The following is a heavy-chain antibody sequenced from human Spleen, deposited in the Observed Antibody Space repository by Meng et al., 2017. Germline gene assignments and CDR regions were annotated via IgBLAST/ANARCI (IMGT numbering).Heavy chain of an antibody. J-gene: IGHJ4*02. CDR1: GGSFSGYY. V-gene: IGHV4-34*01. Sequence: QVQLQQWGAGPLKPSATLSLTCAVYGGSFSGYYWSWLRQPPGKGLEWIGEINHSGSTKYNPSHKSRVTISVDTSKNQFSLKLSSVTAADTAVYYCASRRFLEWLRFGYWGQGTLVTVSS. D-gene: IGHD3-3*01. CDR3: ASRRFLEWLRFGY. CDR2: INHSGST.